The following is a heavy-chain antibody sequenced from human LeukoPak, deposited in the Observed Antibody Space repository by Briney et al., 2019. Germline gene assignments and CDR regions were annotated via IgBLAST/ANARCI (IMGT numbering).Heavy chain of an antibody. V-gene: IGHV3-30*18. CDR3: AKEGRSGSYYDY. D-gene: IGHD1-26*01. CDR2: ISYDGSNK. CDR1: GFTFSSYG. J-gene: IGHJ4*02. Sequence: GGSLRLSCAASGFTFSSYGMHWVRQAPGKGLEWVAVISYDGSNKYYADSVKGRFTISRDNSKNTLYLQMNSLRAEDTAVYYCAKEGRSGSYYDYWGQGTLVTVSS.